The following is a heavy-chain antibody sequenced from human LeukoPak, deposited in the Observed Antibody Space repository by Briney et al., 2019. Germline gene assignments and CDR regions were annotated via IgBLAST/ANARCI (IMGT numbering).Heavy chain of an antibody. CDR1: GFTFSSYA. D-gene: IGHD1-26*01. CDR2: ISGSGGST. V-gene: IGHV3-23*01. J-gene: IGHJ4*02. CDR3: AKSQDGGRLFHFDY. Sequence: GGSLRLSCAASGFTFSSYAMSWVRQAPGKGLEWVSAISGSGGSTYYADSAKGRFTISRDNSKNTLNLQMNSLRAEDTAVYFCAKSQDGGRLFHFDYWGQGTLVTVSS.